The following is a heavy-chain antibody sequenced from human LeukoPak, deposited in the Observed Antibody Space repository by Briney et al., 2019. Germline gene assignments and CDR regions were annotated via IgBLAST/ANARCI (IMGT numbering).Heavy chain of an antibody. Sequence: ASVKVSCKASGYTFTSYDINWVRQATGQGLEWMGWMNPNSGNTGYAQKFQGRVTITRNTSISTAYMELSSLTSEDTAVYYCVRSQELGIMDDAFATWGQGTLVSVSS. CDR1: GYTFTSYD. J-gene: IGHJ3*02. V-gene: IGHV1-8*03. CDR2: MNPNSGNT. CDR3: VRSQELGIMDDAFAT. D-gene: IGHD3-16*01.